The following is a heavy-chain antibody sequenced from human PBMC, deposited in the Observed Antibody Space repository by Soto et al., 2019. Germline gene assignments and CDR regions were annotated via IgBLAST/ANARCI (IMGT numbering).Heavy chain of an antibody. V-gene: IGHV4-59*01. CDR3: ARDLRPSHSYYYYGMDV. CDR2: IYYSGST. J-gene: IGHJ6*02. D-gene: IGHD3-3*02. CDR1: GGSISSYY. Sequence: SETLSLTCTVSGGSISSYYLSWIRQPPGKGLEWIGYIYYSGSTNYNPPLKSRVTISVDTSKNQFSLKLSSVTAADTAVYCCARDLRPSHSYYYYGMDVWGQGTTVTVSS.